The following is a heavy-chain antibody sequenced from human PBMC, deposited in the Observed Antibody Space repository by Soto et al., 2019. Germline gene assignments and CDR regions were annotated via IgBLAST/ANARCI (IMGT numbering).Heavy chain of an antibody. Sequence: EVQLVESGGGLVQPGGSLRLSFAASGFTFSSYDMHWVRQTTGKGLEWVSAIGTAGDTYYPGSVKGRFTISRENAKNSLYLQMNSLRAGDTAVYYCARAMPGYYDYWGQGTLVTVSS. V-gene: IGHV3-13*01. D-gene: IGHD2-2*01. J-gene: IGHJ4*02. CDR1: GFTFSSYD. CDR3: ARAMPGYYDY. CDR2: IGTAGDT.